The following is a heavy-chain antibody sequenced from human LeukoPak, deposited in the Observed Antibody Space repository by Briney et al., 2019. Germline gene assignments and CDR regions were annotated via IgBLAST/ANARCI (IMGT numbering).Heavy chain of an antibody. CDR3: ARAYLHYYDSSGYLYYFDY. Sequence: PSETLSLTCTASAASIRSHSWSWIRQPPGRGLEWIGYLSYSGSTDYNPSLKTRVTVSVDTSKNQFSLKLTSLTAADTALYYCARAYLHYYDSSGYLYYFDYWGQGALVTVSS. CDR1: AASIRSHS. CDR2: LSYSGST. V-gene: IGHV4-59*11. J-gene: IGHJ4*02. D-gene: IGHD3-22*01.